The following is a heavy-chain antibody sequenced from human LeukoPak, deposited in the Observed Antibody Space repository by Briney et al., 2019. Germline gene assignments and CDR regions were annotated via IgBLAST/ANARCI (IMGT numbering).Heavy chain of an antibody. V-gene: IGHV1-69*13. Sequence: SVKVSCKASGGTVSRYPISWVRQAPGQGLEWMGGIIPIFGTANYAQKFQGRVTITADESTSTAYMELRSLRSDDPAVYYCARSRGALLVDYWGQGTLVTVSP. D-gene: IGHD3-10*01. J-gene: IGHJ4*02. CDR2: IIPIFGTA. CDR3: ARSRGALLVDY. CDR1: GGTVSRYP.